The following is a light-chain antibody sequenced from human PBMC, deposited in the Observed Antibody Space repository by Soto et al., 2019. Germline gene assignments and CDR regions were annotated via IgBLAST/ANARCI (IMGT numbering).Light chain of an antibody. Sequence: EIVLTQSPATLSLSPGERATLSCSASQSVSSYLAWYPQKPGQAPRLLIYDASNRATGIPARFSGSGSGTDFTLTISSLEPEDFAVYYCQQRSNWLTFGGGTKVEIK. CDR3: QQRSNWLT. J-gene: IGKJ4*01. CDR2: DAS. V-gene: IGKV3-11*01. CDR1: QSVSSY.